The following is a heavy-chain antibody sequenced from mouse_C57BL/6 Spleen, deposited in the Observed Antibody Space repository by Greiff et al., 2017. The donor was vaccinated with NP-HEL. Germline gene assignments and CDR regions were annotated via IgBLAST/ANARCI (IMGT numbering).Heavy chain of an antibody. CDR2: INPNNGGT. J-gene: IGHJ4*01. Sequence: EVQLQQSGPELVKPGASVKMSCKASGYTFTDYNMHWVKQSHGKSLEWIGYINPNNGGTSYNQKFKGKATLTVNKSSSTAYMELRSLTSEDSAVYYCARGGYSNYPSYAMDYWGQGTSVTVSS. D-gene: IGHD2-5*01. CDR1: GYTFTDYN. CDR3: ARGGYSNYPSYAMDY. V-gene: IGHV1-22*01.